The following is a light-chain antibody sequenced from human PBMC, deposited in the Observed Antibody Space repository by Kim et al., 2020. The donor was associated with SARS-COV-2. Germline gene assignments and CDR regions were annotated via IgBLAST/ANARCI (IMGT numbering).Light chain of an antibody. CDR2: GEN. V-gene: IGLV3-19*01. J-gene: IGLJ3*02. Sequence: SSELTQDPAVSVALGQTVRITCQGDSLSNYFATWYQQKPGQAPVLVVYGENNRPSGIPDRFSGSTSRNTGSLTITGAQAEDEADYYCSSRGSSGNHLVFGGGTQLTVL. CDR3: SSRGSSGNHLV. CDR1: SLSNYF.